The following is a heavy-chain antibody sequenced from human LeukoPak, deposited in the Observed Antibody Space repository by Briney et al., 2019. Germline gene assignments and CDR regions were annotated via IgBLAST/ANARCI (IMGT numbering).Heavy chain of an antibody. Sequence: GGSLRLSCAASGFTVSSNYMSWVRQAQGKGLEWVSVIYSGGSTYYADSVKGRFTISRDNSKNTLHLQMNSLRAEDTAVYYCAREWRSSSWYYFDYWGQGTLVTVSS. D-gene: IGHD6-13*01. CDR1: GFTVSSNY. CDR2: IYSGGST. V-gene: IGHV3-66*01. J-gene: IGHJ4*02. CDR3: AREWRSSSWYYFDY.